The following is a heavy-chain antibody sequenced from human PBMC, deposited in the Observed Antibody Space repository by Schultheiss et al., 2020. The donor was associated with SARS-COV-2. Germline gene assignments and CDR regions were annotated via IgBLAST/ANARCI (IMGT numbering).Heavy chain of an antibody. J-gene: IGHJ4*02. D-gene: IGHD3-10*01. Sequence: GGSLRLSCAASGFTFSSYAMSWVRQAPGKGLEWVSAISDSGEITYYADSVKGHFTISRDNSKNTLYLQMNSLRAEDTAIYYCAKAMYNYGSLDFWGQGTLVTVSS. V-gene: IGHV3-23*01. CDR3: AKAMYNYGSLDF. CDR1: GFTFSSYA. CDR2: ISDSGEIT.